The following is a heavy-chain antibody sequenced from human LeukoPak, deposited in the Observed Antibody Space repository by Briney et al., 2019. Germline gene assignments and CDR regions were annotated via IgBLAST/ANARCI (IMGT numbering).Heavy chain of an antibody. D-gene: IGHD5-24*01. J-gene: IGHJ6*03. CDR3: ARGPRDGYNYYYYYYMDV. CDR1: GFTFSSYW. V-gene: IGHV3-74*01. CDR2: INSDGSST. Sequence: GGSLRLSCAASGFTFSSYWMHWVRQAPGKGLVWVSRINSDGSSTSYADSVKSRFTISRDDAKNTLYLQMNSLRAEDTAVYYCARGPRDGYNYYYYYYMDVWGKGTTVTVSS.